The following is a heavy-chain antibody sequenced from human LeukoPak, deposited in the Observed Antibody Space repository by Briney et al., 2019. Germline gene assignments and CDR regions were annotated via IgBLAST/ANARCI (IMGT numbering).Heavy chain of an antibody. CDR1: GGSISSYY. Sequence: PSETLSLTCTVSGGSISSYYWSWIRQPPGKGLEWIGYIYYSGSTNYNPSLKSRVTISVDTSKNQFSLKLSSVTAADTAVYYCARIVGARPYNWLDPWGQGTLVTVSS. D-gene: IGHD1-26*01. CDR3: ARIVGARPYNWLDP. J-gene: IGHJ5*02. V-gene: IGHV4-59*01. CDR2: IYYSGST.